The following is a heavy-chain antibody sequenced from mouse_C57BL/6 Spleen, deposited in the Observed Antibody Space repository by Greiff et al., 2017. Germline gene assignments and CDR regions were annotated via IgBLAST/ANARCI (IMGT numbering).Heavy chain of an antibody. D-gene: IGHD2-10*02. J-gene: IGHJ2*01. CDR1: GYTFTSYW. V-gene: IGHV1-52*01. CDR3: AREYDTGDYFDY. Sequence: QVQLQQPGAELVRPGSSVKLSCKASGYTFTSYWMHWVKQRPIQGLEWIGNIDPSDSETHYNQKFKDKATLTVDKSSSTAYMQLSSLTSEDSAVYYGAREYDTGDYFDYWGQGTTLTVSS. CDR2: IDPSDSET.